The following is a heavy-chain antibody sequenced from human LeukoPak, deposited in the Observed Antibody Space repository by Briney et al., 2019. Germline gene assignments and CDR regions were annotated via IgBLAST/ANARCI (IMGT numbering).Heavy chain of an antibody. CDR1: GYTFTSYD. D-gene: IGHD3-16*01. CDR3: ARARSRITFGGIRHAFDI. V-gene: IGHV1-8*01. Sequence: ASVKVSCKASGYTFTSYDINWVRQATGQGLEWMGWMNPNSGNTGYAQKFQGRVTMTRNTSISTAYMELSSLRSEDTAVYYCARARSRITFGGIRHAFDIWGQGTLVTVSS. CDR2: MNPNSGNT. J-gene: IGHJ3*02.